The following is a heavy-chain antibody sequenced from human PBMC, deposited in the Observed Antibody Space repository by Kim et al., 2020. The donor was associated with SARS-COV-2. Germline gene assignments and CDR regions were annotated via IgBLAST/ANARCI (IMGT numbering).Heavy chain of an antibody. J-gene: IGHJ4*02. D-gene: IGHD3-10*02. Sequence: YADSVKGRSTSSRHNAKNSLYLQMKSLRVEDTAVYYCARDRHYYVRFGHWGQGTLGTVSS. CDR3: ARDRHYYVRFGH. V-gene: IGHV3-21*01.